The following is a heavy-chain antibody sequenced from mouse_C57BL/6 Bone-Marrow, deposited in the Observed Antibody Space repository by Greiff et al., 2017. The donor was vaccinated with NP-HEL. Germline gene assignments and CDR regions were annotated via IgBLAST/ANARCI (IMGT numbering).Heavy chain of an antibody. V-gene: IGHV5-17*01. CDR3: ARPGTTVVATPFDY. CDR2: ISSGSSTI. D-gene: IGHD1-1*01. CDR1: GFTFSDYG. Sequence: EVNVVESGGGLVKPGGSLKLSCAASGFTFSDYGMHWVRQAPEKGLEWVAYISSGSSTIYYADTVKGRFTISRDNAKNTLFLQMTSLRSEDTAMYYCARPGTTVVATPFDYWGQGTTLTVSS. J-gene: IGHJ2*01.